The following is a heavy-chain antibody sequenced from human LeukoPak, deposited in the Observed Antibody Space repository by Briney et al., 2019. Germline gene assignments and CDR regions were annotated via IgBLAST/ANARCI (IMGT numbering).Heavy chain of an antibody. V-gene: IGHV4-31*03. Sequence: ASETLSLTCTVSGGSISSGGYYWSWIRQPPGKGLEWIGYVYYSGSTYYNPSLKSRVTISVDTSKNQFSLKLSSVTAADTAVYYCARDYPDDAFDIWGQGTMVTVSS. J-gene: IGHJ3*02. CDR2: VYYSGST. CDR3: ARDYPDDAFDI. CDR1: GGSISSGGYY. D-gene: IGHD1-14*01.